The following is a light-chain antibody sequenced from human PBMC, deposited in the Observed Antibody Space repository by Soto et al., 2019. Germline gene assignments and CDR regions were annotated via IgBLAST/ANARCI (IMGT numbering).Light chain of an antibody. CDR2: EVN. V-gene: IGLV2-14*01. CDR1: SSDVGGYKF. J-gene: IGLJ3*02. Sequence: QSVLTQPASVSVSPGQSITISCTGTSSDVGGYKFVSWYQHHPGKAPKLMIYEVNNRPSGVSNRFSGSKSGNTASLTISGLQPEDEADYYCLSYTSANTRVFGGGTKVTVL. CDR3: LSYTSANTRV.